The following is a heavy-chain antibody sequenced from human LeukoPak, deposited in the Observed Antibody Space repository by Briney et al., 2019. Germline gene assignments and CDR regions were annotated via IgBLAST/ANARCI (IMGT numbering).Heavy chain of an antibody. CDR3: ARGGGLGNFGAFDI. CDR1: GGSITSYY. Sequence: SETLSLTCTVSGGSITSYYWSWIRQPPGKGLERIGYIYYSGSTNYNPSLQSRVTISVDTPKNQFSLRLYSVTAADTAVYYCARGGGLGNFGAFDIWGQGTMVTVSS. CDR2: IYYSGST. J-gene: IGHJ3*02. V-gene: IGHV4-59*08. D-gene: IGHD3-9*01.